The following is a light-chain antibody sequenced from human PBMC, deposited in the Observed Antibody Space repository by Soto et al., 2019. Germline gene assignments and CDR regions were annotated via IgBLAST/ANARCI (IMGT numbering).Light chain of an antibody. V-gene: IGLV2-14*01. CDR3: SSYTSSSLPV. CDR2: EVS. CDR1: SSDVGGYNY. Sequence: QSALTQPASVSGSPGQSITISCTGTSSDVGGYNYVSWYQQHPGKAPKLMIYEVSNRPSGVSNRFSGSKSGNTASLTISGLQAEDEADYYCSSYTSSSLPVFGGETNLTVL. J-gene: IGLJ2*01.